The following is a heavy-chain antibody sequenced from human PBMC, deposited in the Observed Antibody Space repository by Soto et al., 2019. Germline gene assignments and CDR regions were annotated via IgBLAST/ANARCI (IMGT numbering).Heavy chain of an antibody. Sequence: EVQLVESGGGLVQPGRSLRLSCAASGFTFDDYAMHWVRQAPGKGLEWVSGISWNSGSIGYADSVKGRFTISRDNAKNSLYLQMNSLRAEDTALYYCAKDIGAFVLMVYFDYWGQGTLVTVSS. J-gene: IGHJ4*02. CDR1: GFTFDDYA. V-gene: IGHV3-9*01. CDR2: ISWNSGSI. CDR3: AKDIGAFVLMVYFDY. D-gene: IGHD2-8*01.